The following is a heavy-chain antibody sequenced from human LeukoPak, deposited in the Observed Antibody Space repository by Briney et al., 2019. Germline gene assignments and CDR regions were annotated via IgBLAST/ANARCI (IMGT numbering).Heavy chain of an antibody. D-gene: IGHD3-10*01. CDR2: ISWEGDNT. CDR1: GFTLDDYA. V-gene: IGHV3-43*01. J-gene: IGHJ4*02. CDR3: TRDTDYGSVTNYFDS. Sequence: GGSLRLSCAASGFTLDDYAMHWVRHAPGKGLEWVALISWEGDNTYYADSVRGRFTISRDNSKNSLYLQMNSLRTEDTAFYYCTRDTDYGSVTNYFDSWGQGTLVSVSS.